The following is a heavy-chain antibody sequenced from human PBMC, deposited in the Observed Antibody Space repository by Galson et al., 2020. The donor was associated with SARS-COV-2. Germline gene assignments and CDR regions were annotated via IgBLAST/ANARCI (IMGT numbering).Heavy chain of an antibody. D-gene: IGHD4-4*01. V-gene: IGHV1-18*04. Sequence: ASVKVSCKASRFSLSNYGFSRVRQAPGQGLEWMAWIRGYKGNTKFAQKFQDRVTMTTDTSTSTAYMELRRLTSDDTAIYYCARHGAYSEHYPYYFDYGMDVWGHGSTVIVSS. CDR3: ARHGAYSEHYPYYFDYGMDV. CDR1: RFSLSNYG. J-gene: IGHJ6*02. CDR2: IRGYKGNT.